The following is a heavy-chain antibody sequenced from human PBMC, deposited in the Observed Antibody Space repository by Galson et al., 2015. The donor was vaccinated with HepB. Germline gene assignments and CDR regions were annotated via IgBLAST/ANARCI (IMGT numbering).Heavy chain of an antibody. Sequence: QSGAEVKQPGESLKISCKGSGYWFSRYWIAWVRQMPGKGLEWMGIIFPDDSDTRYSPSFQGRVSISADKSISTAYLQWSSLRASDTAMYYCARADWTMVEPYDPDYWGQGTLVTVSS. CDR3: ARADWTMVEPYDPDY. D-gene: IGHD4/OR15-4a*01. CDR2: IFPDDSDT. V-gene: IGHV5-51*01. J-gene: IGHJ4*02. CDR1: GYWFSRYW.